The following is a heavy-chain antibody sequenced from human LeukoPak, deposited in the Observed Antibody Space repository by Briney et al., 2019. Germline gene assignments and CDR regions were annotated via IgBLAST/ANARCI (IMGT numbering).Heavy chain of an antibody. D-gene: IGHD3-22*01. CDR3: ATARDNYDRSRFSALEY. V-gene: IGHV3-33*01. Sequence: GRSLRLSCAASGFTFSSYGMHWVRQAPGKGLEWVAVIWYDGSNKNYVDSVKGRFTISRDNSKNTLYLLMDSLRAEDTGVYYCATARDNYDRSRFSALEYWGQGTLVTVSS. CDR2: IWYDGSNK. J-gene: IGHJ4*02. CDR1: GFTFSSYG.